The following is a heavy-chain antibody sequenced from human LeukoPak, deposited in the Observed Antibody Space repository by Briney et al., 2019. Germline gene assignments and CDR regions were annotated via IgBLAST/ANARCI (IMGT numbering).Heavy chain of an antibody. D-gene: IGHD6-25*01. V-gene: IGHV1-18*01. J-gene: IGHJ4*02. CDR2: VSAYNGNT. Sequence: ASVKVSCTASGYTFTSYGISWVRQAPGQGLEWMGWVSAYNGNTNYAQKFQGRVTMTTDTPTSTVYMELRSLRSDDTAVYYCGRHDGGSGWPWLGIDYWGQGTLVTVSS. CDR1: GYTFTSYG. CDR3: GRHDGGSGWPWLGIDY.